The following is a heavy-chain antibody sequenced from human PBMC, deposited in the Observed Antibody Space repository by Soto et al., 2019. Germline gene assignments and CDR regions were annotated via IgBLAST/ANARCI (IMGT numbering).Heavy chain of an antibody. V-gene: IGHV4-30-4*01. CDR1: GGSISSGDYY. D-gene: IGHD5-12*01. Sequence: TSETLSLTCTVSGGSISSGDYYWSWIRQPPGKGLEWIGYIYYSGSSYYNPSLKSRVTMSVDTSKNQFSLKLRSVTAADTAMYYCAREKGYISGPKNFDSWGQGTLVTVSS. J-gene: IGHJ4*02. CDR3: AREKGYISGPKNFDS. CDR2: IYYSGSS.